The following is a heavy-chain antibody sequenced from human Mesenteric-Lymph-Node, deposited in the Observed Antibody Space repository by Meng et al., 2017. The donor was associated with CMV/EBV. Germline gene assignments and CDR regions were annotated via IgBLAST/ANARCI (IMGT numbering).Heavy chain of an antibody. CDR2: IRYDANNK. J-gene: IGHJ4*02. D-gene: IGHD3-16*01. Sequence: GESLKISCAASGFTFRSYGMHWVRQAPGKGLEWVAFIRYDANNKYYVDSVKGRFTISRDNSKNTLYLEMRSLTVEDTSVYYCAKSRGYAPVDFWGQGTLVTVSS. CDR1: GFTFRSYG. CDR3: AKSRGYAPVDF. V-gene: IGHV3-30*02.